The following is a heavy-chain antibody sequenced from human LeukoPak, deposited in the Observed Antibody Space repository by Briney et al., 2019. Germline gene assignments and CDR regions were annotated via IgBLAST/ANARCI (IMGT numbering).Heavy chain of an antibody. CDR1: GFTFNNYT. Sequence: QPGGSLRLSCSASGFTFNNYTMYWVRQAPGKGLEYVSAISRSGGSTHYADSVKGRFTISRDDSNNALYLQMHSLRAEDTALYYCASGPPFLKYFEYWGQGTLVTVSS. J-gene: IGHJ4*02. CDR3: ASGPPFLKYFEY. CDR2: ISRSGGST. D-gene: IGHD3-3*01. V-gene: IGHV3-64*04.